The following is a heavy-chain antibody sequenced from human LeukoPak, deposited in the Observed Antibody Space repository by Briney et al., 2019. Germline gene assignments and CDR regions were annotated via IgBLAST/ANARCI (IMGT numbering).Heavy chain of an antibody. CDR2: ISGSGGST. D-gene: IGHD2-2*01. CDR1: GFTLSSYA. J-gene: IGHJ4*02. Sequence: GGSLRLSCAPSGFTLSSYAMSWVRQAPGKGLEWVSAISGSGGSTYYAGSVKGRFTISRDNSKNTLYLQMNSLRAEDTAVYYCAKGIGRYCSSTSCYAFDYWGQGTLVTVSS. CDR3: AKGIGRYCSSTSCYAFDY. V-gene: IGHV3-23*01.